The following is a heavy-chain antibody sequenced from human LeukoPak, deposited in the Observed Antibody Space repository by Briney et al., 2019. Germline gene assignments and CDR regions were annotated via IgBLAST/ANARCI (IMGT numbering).Heavy chain of an antibody. CDR2: ISGSGGST. CDR1: GFTFSSYA. CDR3: AGGPSSSNWFFDL. J-gene: IGHJ2*01. Sequence: PGGSLRLSCAASGFTFSSYAMSWVRQAPGKGLEWVSAISGSGGSTYYADSVKGRFTISRDNSKNTLYLQMNSLRADDTAVYYCAGGPSSSNWFFDLWGRGTLVTVSS. D-gene: IGHD6-6*01. V-gene: IGHV3-23*01.